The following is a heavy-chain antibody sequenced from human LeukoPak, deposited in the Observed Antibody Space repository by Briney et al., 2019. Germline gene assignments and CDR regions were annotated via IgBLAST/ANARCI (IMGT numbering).Heavy chain of an antibody. CDR3: ARESRWFGELLSNYFES. Sequence: SETLSLTCTVSGGSISSSYYWGWIRQPPGKGLEWIGSVYHSGRTYYNPSLKSRVTISVVTSKKQFSLRLSSVTAADTAVYFCARESRWFGELLSNYFESWGQGTLVTVSS. CDR1: GGSISSSYY. CDR2: VYHSGRT. J-gene: IGHJ4*02. V-gene: IGHV4-39*02. D-gene: IGHD3-10*01.